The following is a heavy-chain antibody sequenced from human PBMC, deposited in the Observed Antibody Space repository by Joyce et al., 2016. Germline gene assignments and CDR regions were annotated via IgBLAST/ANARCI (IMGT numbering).Heavy chain of an antibody. J-gene: IGHJ4*02. V-gene: IGHV5-51*01. CDR2: ISPGDSDT. CDR3: ARHQKPDLGDI. CDR1: GYRFSSYW. Sequence: EVQLVQSGPEVKTPGESLKISCKGSGYRFSSYWIGWVRQMPGKGLEWMGIISPGDSDTKYSPSFQGQVSFSVDKSTNTAYLQWSSLKASDTAMYYCARHQKPDLGDIWGQGTLVIVSS. D-gene: IGHD1-14*01.